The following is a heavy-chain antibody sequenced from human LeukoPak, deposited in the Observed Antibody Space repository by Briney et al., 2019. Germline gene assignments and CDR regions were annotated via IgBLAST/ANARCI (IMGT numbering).Heavy chain of an antibody. CDR1: GGSFSGYY. J-gene: IGHJ4*02. CDR3: ARGGVGATPFDY. CDR2: INHSGST. D-gene: IGHD1-26*01. V-gene: IGHV4-34*01. Sequence: SSETLSLTCAVYGGSFSGYYWSWIRQPPGKGLEWIGEINHSGSTNYNPSLKSRVTISVDTSKNQFSLKLSSVTAADTAVYYCARGGVGATPFDYWGQGALVTVSS.